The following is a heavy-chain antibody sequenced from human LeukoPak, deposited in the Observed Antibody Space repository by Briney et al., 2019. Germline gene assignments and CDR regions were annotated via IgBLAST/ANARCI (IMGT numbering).Heavy chain of an antibody. D-gene: IGHD4-17*01. J-gene: IGHJ4*02. Sequence: PGGSLRLSCAASGFTFDDYAMHWVRQAPGKGLEWVSGISWNSGSIGYADSVKGRFTISRDNAKNSLYLQMNSLRAEDTALYYCAKELYGDPTLFDYWGQGTLVTVSS. V-gene: IGHV3-9*01. CDR3: AKELYGDPTLFDY. CDR1: GFTFDDYA. CDR2: ISWNSGSI.